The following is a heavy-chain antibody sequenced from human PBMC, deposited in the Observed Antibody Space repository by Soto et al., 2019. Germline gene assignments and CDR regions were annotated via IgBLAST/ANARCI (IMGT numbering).Heavy chain of an antibody. CDR2: IYATGTT. V-gene: IGHV4-4*07. CDR1: GASISGYY. CDR3: VRDGTKTLRDWFDP. J-gene: IGHJ5*02. D-gene: IGHD1-1*01. Sequence: KSSETLPLTCTVSGASISGYYWSWIRKSAGKGLEWIGRIYATGTTDYNPSLKSRVMMSVDTSKKQFSLKLRSVTAADTAVYYCVRDGTKTLRDWFDPWGQ.